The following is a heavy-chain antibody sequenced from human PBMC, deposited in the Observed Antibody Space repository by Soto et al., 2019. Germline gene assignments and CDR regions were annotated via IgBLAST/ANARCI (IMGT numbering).Heavy chain of an antibody. V-gene: IGHV4-59*01. D-gene: IGHD3-3*01. CDR2: IYYSGST. CDR3: ARDRAGPDFWSGPVGAFDI. CDR1: GGSISSYY. J-gene: IGHJ3*02. Sequence: QVQLQESGPGLVKPSETLSLTCTVSGGSISSYYWSWIRQPPGKGLEWIGYIYYSGSTNYNPSLKSRVTISVETSKNQFPLKVSSVTAADTAVYYCARDRAGPDFWSGPVGAFDIWGQGTMVTVSS.